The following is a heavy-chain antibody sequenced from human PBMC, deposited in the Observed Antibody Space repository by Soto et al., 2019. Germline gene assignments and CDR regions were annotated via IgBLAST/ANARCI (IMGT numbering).Heavy chain of an antibody. J-gene: IGHJ4*02. CDR3: ARGWGDY. Sequence: EVQLLESGGGLVQPGGSLRLSCAASGFTFSSYTMSWVRQGPGKGLEWVSGISSSGGSTVYADSVKGRFTNSRNNFKNTQYLKMYRLRADVTAVYYWARGWGDYWGEGPLVTVSS. D-gene: IGHD7-27*01. CDR1: GFTFSSYT. CDR2: ISSSGGST. V-gene: IGHV3-23*01.